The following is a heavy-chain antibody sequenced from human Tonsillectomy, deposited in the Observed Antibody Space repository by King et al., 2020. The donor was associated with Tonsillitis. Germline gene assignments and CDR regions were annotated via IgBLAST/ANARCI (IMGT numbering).Heavy chain of an antibody. Sequence: VQLVESGGGLVQPGRSLRLSCAASGFTFDDNGMHWVRQAPGKGLEWVSGISWNSGSRVYADSVKGRFSISRDNAKNSLYLQMNSLRAEDTALYYCTRRVGPGDRDWYFDLWGRGTLVTVSS. D-gene: IGHD7-27*01. CDR3: TRRVGPGDRDWYFDL. CDR2: ISWNSGSR. CDR1: GFTFDDNG. V-gene: IGHV3-9*01. J-gene: IGHJ2*01.